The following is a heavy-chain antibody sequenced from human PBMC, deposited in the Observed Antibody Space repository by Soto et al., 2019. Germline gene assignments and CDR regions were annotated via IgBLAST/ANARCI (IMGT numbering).Heavy chain of an antibody. V-gene: IGHV4-34*01. D-gene: IGHD6-6*01. CDR1: AGTFRAYG. J-gene: IGHJ3*02. CDR3: EIVLVAARRKVDHAFDI. CDR2: INHSGST. Sequence: ETPALACAVYAGTFRAYGWIGIRQPPGKGLGRIGEINHSGSTNYNPSLKSRVTIAVDTSKNQLSLKLSSATDADTAVYYCEIVLVAARRKVDHAFDIWGQGTMV.